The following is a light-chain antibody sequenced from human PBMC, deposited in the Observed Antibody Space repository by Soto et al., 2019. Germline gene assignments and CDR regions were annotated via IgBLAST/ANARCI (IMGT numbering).Light chain of an antibody. CDR2: GAS. J-gene: IGKJ3*01. Sequence: ELVMTQSPATLSVSPGARATLFCRASRSVSSSLAWYQQKPGQAPSLLIHGASTRATGIPARFSGSGSGTEFTLTISSLQSEDFGVYVCQQYDDWPFTFGPGTKVDIK. V-gene: IGKV3-15*01. CDR1: RSVSSS. CDR3: QQYDDWPFT.